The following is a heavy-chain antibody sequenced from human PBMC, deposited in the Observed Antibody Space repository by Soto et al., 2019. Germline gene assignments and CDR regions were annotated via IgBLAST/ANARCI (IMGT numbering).Heavy chain of an antibody. J-gene: IGHJ4*02. V-gene: IGHV3-7*05. CDR3: ARVSVDTAMAFDY. CDR1: GFTFSSYW. D-gene: IGHD5-18*01. Sequence: LSLTCAASGFTFSSYWMSWVRQAPGKGLEWVANIKQDGSEKYYVDSVKGRFTISRDNAKNSLYLQMNSLRAEDTAVYYCARVSVDTAMAFDYWGQGTLVTVSS. CDR2: IKQDGSEK.